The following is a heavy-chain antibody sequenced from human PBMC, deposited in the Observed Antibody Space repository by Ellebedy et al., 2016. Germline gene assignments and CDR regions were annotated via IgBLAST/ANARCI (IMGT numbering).Heavy chain of an antibody. CDR1: GFTFSSYA. CDR2: ISGSGGST. Sequence: GGSLRLXXAASGFTFSSYAMSWVRQAPGKGLEWVSAISGSGGSTYYADSVKGRFTISRDNSKNTLYLQMNSLRAEDTAVYYCATDEGESGSRDAFDIWGQGTMVTVSS. V-gene: IGHV3-23*01. D-gene: IGHD1-26*01. CDR3: ATDEGESGSRDAFDI. J-gene: IGHJ3*02.